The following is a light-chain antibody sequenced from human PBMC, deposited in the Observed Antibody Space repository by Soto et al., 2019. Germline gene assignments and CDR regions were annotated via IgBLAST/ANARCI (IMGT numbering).Light chain of an antibody. J-gene: IGKJ1*01. CDR1: QSVSNNY. CDR2: GAS. V-gene: IGKV3-20*01. Sequence: IVLTRSPGTLSLSPGDRATLSCRASQSVSNNYLAWYQQKPGQAPRLLIYGASNRATGIPDRFSGSGSGTDFTLTISRLEPEDFAVYYCQQYGSSGTFGQGTKVDIK. CDR3: QQYGSSGT.